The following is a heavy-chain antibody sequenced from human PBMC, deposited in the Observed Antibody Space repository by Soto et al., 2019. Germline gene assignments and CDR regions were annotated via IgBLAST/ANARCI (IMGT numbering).Heavy chain of an antibody. J-gene: IGHJ6*03. D-gene: IGHD2-8*01. V-gene: IGHV3-7*01. CDR1: GFTFSSYW. CDR2: IKQDGSEK. Sequence: GGSLRLSCAASGFTFSSYWMSWVRQAPGKGLEWVANIKQDGSEKYYVDSVKGRFTISRDNAKNSLYLQMNSLRAEDTAVYYCARGDTPSSDIVLMVYAKRAPHYYYYYYMDVWGKGTTVTVSS. CDR3: ARGDTPSSDIVLMVYAKRAPHYYYYYYMDV.